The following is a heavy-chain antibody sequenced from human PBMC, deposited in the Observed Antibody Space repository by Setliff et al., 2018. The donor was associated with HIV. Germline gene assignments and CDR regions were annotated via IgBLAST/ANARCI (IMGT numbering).Heavy chain of an antibody. CDR2: IWSDGSNI. J-gene: IGHJ4*02. D-gene: IGHD6-13*01. CDR1: GFIFSDFG. CDR3: VRASYSSSWYHIRPFDY. V-gene: IGHV3-33*01. Sequence: GESLKISCAASGFIFSDFGMHWVRQAPGKGLEWVAIIWSDGSNIYYADSVKGRFTITRDNSKNTLSLQMSSLRSDDTAVYYCVRASYSSSWYHIRPFDYWGQGTLVTVSS.